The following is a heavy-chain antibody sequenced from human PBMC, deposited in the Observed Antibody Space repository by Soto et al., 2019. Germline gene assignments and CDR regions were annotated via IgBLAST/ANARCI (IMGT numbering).Heavy chain of an antibody. CDR3: ARGPHYYYDSSGYYNAPFDY. D-gene: IGHD3-22*01. J-gene: IGHJ4*02. V-gene: IGHV1-8*01. Sequence: ASVKVSCKASGYTFTSYDINWLRQATGQGLEWMGWMNPNSGNTGYAQKFQGRVTMTRNTSISTAYMELSSLRSEDTAVYYCARGPHYYYDSSGYYNAPFDYWGQGTLVTVS. CDR2: MNPNSGNT. CDR1: GYTFTSYD.